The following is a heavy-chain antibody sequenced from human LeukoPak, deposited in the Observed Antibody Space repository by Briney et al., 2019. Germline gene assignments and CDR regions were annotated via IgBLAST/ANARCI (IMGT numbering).Heavy chain of an antibody. CDR3: ARLPPDSGSYEDY. D-gene: IGHD1-26*01. CDR1: GHTFPSYW. Sequence: GESLKISCKGSGHTFPSYWIGWVRQMPGKGLEWMGIIYPGDSDTRYSPSFQGQVTISADKSISTAYLQWSSLKASDTAMYYCARLPPDSGSYEDYWGQGTLVTVSS. CDR2: IYPGDSDT. J-gene: IGHJ4*02. V-gene: IGHV5-51*01.